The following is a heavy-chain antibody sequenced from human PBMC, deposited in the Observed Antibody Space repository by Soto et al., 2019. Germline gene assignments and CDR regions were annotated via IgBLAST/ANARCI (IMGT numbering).Heavy chain of an antibody. V-gene: IGHV4-4*02. J-gene: IGHJ6*02. CDR3: ARATLLRITMVRGFPYYYGMDV. D-gene: IGHD3-10*01. CDR1: GGSISTSNW. Sequence: SETLSLTCAVSGGSISTSNWWSWVRQPPGKGLEWIGEINHSGSTNYNPSLKSRVTISVDTSKNQFSLKLSSVTAADTAVYYCARATLLRITMVRGFPYYYGMDVWGQGTTVTVSS. CDR2: INHSGST.